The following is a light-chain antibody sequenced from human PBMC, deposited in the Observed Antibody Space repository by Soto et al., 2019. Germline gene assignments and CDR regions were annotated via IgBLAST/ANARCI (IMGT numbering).Light chain of an antibody. CDR1: SSNIGSNT. CDR3: AAWDDSLNGWV. J-gene: IGLJ3*02. Sequence: QLVLTQPPSASGTPGQRVAISCSGSSSNIGSNTITWYQQLPGTAPKLLIYSNDHRPSGVPGRFSGSKSGASASLAIIGLQSEDEADYHCAAWDDSLNGWVFGGGTQLTVL. V-gene: IGLV1-44*01. CDR2: SND.